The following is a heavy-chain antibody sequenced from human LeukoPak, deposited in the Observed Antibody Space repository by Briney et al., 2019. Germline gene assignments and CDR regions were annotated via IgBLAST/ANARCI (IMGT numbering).Heavy chain of an antibody. CDR3: AKALGGYYDTSFDY. CDR1: GFTFSSYG. J-gene: IGHJ4*02. Sequence: GRSLRLSCAASGFTFSSYGMHWVRQAPGKGLEWVAFIRYDGSNKYYADSVKGRFAISRDNSKNTLYLQMNSLRAEDTAVYYCAKALGGYYDTSFDYWGQGTLVTVSS. V-gene: IGHV3-30*02. CDR2: IRYDGSNK. D-gene: IGHD3-22*01.